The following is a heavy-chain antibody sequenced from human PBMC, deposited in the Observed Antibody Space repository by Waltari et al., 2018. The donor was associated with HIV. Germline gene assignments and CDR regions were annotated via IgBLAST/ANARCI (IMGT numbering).Heavy chain of an antibody. CDR3: VTLYNESPLYSNF. D-gene: IGHD2-15*01. CDR1: GYPRSDLS. Sequence: QLIQSTSALKRPGASVTISCQVSGYPRSDLSMQWVRQGRGRRLEWMGGFDPKNGKPVYSQRFWGRVSLAEDTSEDTAFLELNRLTSDDTAVYYCVTLYNESPLYSNFWGQGTLVTV. CDR2: FDPKNGKP. J-gene: IGHJ1*01. V-gene: IGHV1-24*01.